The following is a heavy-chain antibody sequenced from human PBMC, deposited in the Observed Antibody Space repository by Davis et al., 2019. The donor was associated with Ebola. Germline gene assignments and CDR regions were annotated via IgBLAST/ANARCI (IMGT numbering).Heavy chain of an antibody. Sequence: PGGSLRLSCAASGFTFSSYAMHWVRQAPGKGLEWVAVISYDGSNKYYADSVKGRFTISRDNSKNTLYLQMNSLRAEDTAVYYCARDGDGYKKGSYFDYWGQGTLVTVSS. CDR3: ARDGDGYKKGSYFDY. J-gene: IGHJ4*02. CDR2: ISYDGSNK. CDR1: GFTFSSYA. V-gene: IGHV3-30-3*01. D-gene: IGHD5-24*01.